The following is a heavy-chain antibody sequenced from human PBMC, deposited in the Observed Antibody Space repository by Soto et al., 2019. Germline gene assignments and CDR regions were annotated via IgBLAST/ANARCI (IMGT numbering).Heavy chain of an antibody. CDR1: GGSISSGDYY. CDR2: INYSGST. V-gene: IGHV4-30-4*01. Sequence: TLSLTCTVSGGSISSGDYYWSWIRQPPGKGLEWIGYINYSGSTYYNPSLKSRVTISVDTSKNQFSLKLSSVTAADTAVYYCARAQLVGYYFDYWGQGTLVTVSS. J-gene: IGHJ4*02. D-gene: IGHD1-26*01. CDR3: ARAQLVGYYFDY.